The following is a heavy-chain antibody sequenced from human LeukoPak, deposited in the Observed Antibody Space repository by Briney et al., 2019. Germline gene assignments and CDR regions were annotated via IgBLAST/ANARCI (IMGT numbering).Heavy chain of an antibody. J-gene: IGHJ4*02. CDR2: ISGSYSTI. CDR1: GFILSSYE. D-gene: IGHD1-26*01. CDR3: ARGPGSYSFDY. Sequence: GGSLRLSCAASGFILSSYEMNWVRQAPGRGLEWVSYISGSYSTIYYADSVKGRFTISRDNAKNSLYLQMNSLRAEDTAVYYCARGPGSYSFDYWGQGTLVTVSS. V-gene: IGHV3-48*03.